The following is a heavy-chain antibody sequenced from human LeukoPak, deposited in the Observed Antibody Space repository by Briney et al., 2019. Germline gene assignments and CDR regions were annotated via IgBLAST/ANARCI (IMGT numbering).Heavy chain of an antibody. J-gene: IGHJ6*03. CDR2: IYPGDSDT. D-gene: IGHD3-10*01. CDR3: ARRAMVRGVSDYYYYYMDV. V-gene: IGHV5-51*01. Sequence: PGESLKISCKGSGYSFTSYWIGWVRQMPGKGLEWMGIIYPGDSDTRYSPSFQGQVTISADKSISTAYLQWSSLKASDTAMYYCARRAMVRGVSDYYYYYMDVWGKGTTVTVSS. CDR1: GYSFTSYW.